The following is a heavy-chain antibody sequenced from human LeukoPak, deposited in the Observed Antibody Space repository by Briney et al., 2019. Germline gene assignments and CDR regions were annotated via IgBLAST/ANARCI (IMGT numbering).Heavy chain of an antibody. D-gene: IGHD3-3*01. CDR3: ARADATGGRFHAFDI. J-gene: IGHJ3*02. Sequence: TLSLTCTVSGGSISSGGYYWSWIRQHPGKGLECIGYIYYSGSTYYNPSLKSRVTISVDTSKIQFSLKLSSVTAADTAVYYCARADATGGRFHAFDIWGQGTMVTVSS. CDR2: IYYSGST. CDR1: GGSISSGGYY. V-gene: IGHV4-31*03.